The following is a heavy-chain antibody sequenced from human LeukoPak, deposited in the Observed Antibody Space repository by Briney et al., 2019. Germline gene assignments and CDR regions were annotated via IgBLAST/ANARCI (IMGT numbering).Heavy chain of an antibody. CDR3: AREAAMVTFDY. CDR1: GFTFSSYS. D-gene: IGHD5-18*01. V-gene: IGHV3-21*01. CDR2: ISSSSSYI. J-gene: IGHJ4*02. Sequence: GGSLRLSCAASGFTFSSYSMNWVRQAPGKGLEGVSSISSSSSYIYYADSVKGRFTISRDNAKNSLYLQMNSLRAEDTAVYYCAREAAMVTFDYWGQGTLVTVSS.